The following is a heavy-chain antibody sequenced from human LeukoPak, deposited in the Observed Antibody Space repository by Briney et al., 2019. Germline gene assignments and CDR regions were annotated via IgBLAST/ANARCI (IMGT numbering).Heavy chain of an antibody. CDR2: IIPNSGGT. CDR1: AYTFTDYY. J-gene: IGHJ4*02. D-gene: IGHD6-6*01. Sequence: ASVKVSCKTSAYTFTDYYIHWVRQAPGQGLEWIGWIIPNSGGTNYAQNFQGRVTMTRDTSISTAYMELNWLRFDDTAVYYCARGSYITSTDYWGQGTQVTVSS. CDR3: ARGSYITSTDY. V-gene: IGHV1-2*02.